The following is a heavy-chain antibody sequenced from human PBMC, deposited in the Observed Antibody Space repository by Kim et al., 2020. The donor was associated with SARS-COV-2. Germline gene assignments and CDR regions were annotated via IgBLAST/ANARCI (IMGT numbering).Heavy chain of an antibody. J-gene: IGHJ6*02. D-gene: IGHD4-17*01. CDR1: GGSFSGYY. V-gene: IGHV4-34*01. CDR2: INHSGST. CDR3: ARGLDLRYYYYGMDV. Sequence: SETLSLTCAVYGGSFSGYYWSWIRQPPGKGLEWIGEINHSGSTNYNPSLKSRVTISVDTSKNQFSLKLSSVTAADTAVYYCARGLDLRYYYYGMDVWGQGTTGTVSS.